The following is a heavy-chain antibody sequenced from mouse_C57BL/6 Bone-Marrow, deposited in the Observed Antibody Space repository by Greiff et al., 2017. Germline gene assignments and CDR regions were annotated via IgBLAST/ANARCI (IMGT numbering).Heavy chain of an antibody. CDR2: IDPANGTT. CDR3: AREGNVYDYDGNYFDD. V-gene: IGHV14-3*01. Sequence: EVQLQESVAELVRPGASVKLSCTASGFNIKNTYMHWVKQRPEQGLEWIGRIDPANGTTKYAPKFQGKATITADTSSNTAYLQLSSLTAEDTDIYYCAREGNVYDYDGNYFDDWGQGTTLTVSS. CDR1: GFNIKNTY. J-gene: IGHJ2*01. D-gene: IGHD2-4*01.